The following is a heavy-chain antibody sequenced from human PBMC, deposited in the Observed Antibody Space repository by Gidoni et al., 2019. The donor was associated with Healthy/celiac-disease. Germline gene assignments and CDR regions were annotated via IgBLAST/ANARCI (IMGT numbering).Heavy chain of an antibody. CDR1: GFPFDDYA. Sequence: EVQLVESGGGLVQPCRSLRPSFAASGFPFDDYAMHLVRQAPGKGMEWVSGISWNSGSIGYADSVKGRVTISRDNAKNSLYLQMNSLRAEDTALYYCAKDLAVGAVAGLLDYWGQGTLVTVSS. J-gene: IGHJ4*02. CDR2: ISWNSGSI. V-gene: IGHV3-9*01. D-gene: IGHD6-19*01. CDR3: AKDLAVGAVAGLLDY.